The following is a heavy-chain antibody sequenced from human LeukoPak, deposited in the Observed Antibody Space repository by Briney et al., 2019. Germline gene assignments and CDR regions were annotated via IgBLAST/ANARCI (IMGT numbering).Heavy chain of an antibody. J-gene: IGHJ4*02. CDR3: ARWAPYYDILTGYRSPRGYFDY. V-gene: IGHV3-53*01. D-gene: IGHD3-9*01. Sequence: PGGSLRLSCAASGFTFSSYAMSWVRQAPGKGLEWVSVIYSGGSTYYADSVKGRFTISRDNSKNTLYLQMNSLRAEDTAVYYCARWAPYYDILTGYRSPRGYFDYWGQGTLVTVSS. CDR2: IYSGGST. CDR1: GFTFSSYA.